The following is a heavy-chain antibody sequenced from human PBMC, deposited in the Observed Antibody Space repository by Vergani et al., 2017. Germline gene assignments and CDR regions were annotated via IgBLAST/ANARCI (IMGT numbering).Heavy chain of an antibody. Sequence: EVQLVESGGGLVQPGGSLRLSCAASGFTFSSYDMHWVRQATGKGVEWVSAIGTAGDTYYPGSVKGRFTISRENAKNSLYLQMNSLRAGDTAVYYCARGGAAATRQFDYWGQGTLVTVSS. CDR3: ARGGAAATRQFDY. D-gene: IGHD6-13*01. J-gene: IGHJ4*02. CDR1: GFTFSSYD. V-gene: IGHV3-13*01. CDR2: IGTAGDT.